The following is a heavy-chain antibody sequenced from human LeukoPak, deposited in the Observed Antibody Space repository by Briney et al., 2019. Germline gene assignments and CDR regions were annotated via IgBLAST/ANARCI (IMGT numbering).Heavy chain of an antibody. D-gene: IGHD5-18*01. CDR3: ARDLSGVTGYTYGRGIDY. V-gene: IGHV3-7*01. CDR2: IKKDGSEK. CDR1: GFTVSSNY. J-gene: IGHJ4*02. Sequence: GGSLRLSCAASGFTVSSNYMSWVRQAPGKGLEWVANIKKDGSEKYYVDSVKGRFTISRDNAKTSLHLQMNSLRAEDTAVYYCARDLSGVTGYTYGRGIDYWGQGTLVTVSS.